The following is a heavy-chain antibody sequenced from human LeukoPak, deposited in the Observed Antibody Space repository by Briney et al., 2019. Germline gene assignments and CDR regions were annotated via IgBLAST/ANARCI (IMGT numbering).Heavy chain of an antibody. D-gene: IGHD3-22*01. V-gene: IGHV4-39*07. Sequence: SETLSLTCTVSGGSISSSSYYWGWTRQPPGKGLEWIGSIYYSGSTYYNPSLKSRVTISVDTSKNQFSLKLSSVTAADTAVYYCARSRAYDSSGYYYVGPSAFDIWGRGTMVTVPS. CDR2: IYYSGST. CDR3: ARSRAYDSSGYYYVGPSAFDI. J-gene: IGHJ3*02. CDR1: GGSISSSSYY.